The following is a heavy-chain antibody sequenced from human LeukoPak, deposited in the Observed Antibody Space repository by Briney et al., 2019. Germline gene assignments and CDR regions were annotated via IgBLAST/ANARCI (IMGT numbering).Heavy chain of an antibody. J-gene: IGHJ4*02. Sequence: XKXXXXIGSIYYSGSTYYNPSLKSRVTISVDTSKNQFSLKLSSVTAADTAVYYCARRGYYASFDYWGQGTLVTVSS. D-gene: IGHD1-26*01. CDR3: ARRGYYASFDY. CDR2: IYYSGST. V-gene: IGHV4-39*01.